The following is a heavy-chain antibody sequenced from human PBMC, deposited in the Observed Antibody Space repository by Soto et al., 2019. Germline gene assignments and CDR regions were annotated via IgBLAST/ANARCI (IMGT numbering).Heavy chain of an antibody. J-gene: IGHJ6*02. CDR3: ARSWELIRDYYYGMDV. V-gene: IGHV1-18*01. CDR1: GYTFTSYG. Sequence: ASVKVSCKASGYTFTSYGISWVRQAPGQGLEWMGWISAYNGNTNYAQKLQGRVTMTTNTSTSTAYMELRSLRSDDTAVYYCARSWELIRDYYYGMDVWGQGTTVTVYS. D-gene: IGHD1-26*01. CDR2: ISAYNGNT.